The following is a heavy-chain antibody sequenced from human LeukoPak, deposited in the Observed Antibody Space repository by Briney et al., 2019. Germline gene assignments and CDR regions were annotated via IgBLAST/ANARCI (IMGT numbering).Heavy chain of an antibody. CDR3: ARLSGDQLRTVDY. V-gene: IGHV1-2*06. CDR1: GYTFTGYH. D-gene: IGHD2-21*02. J-gene: IGHJ4*02. Sequence: ASVKVSCKASGYTFTGYHIHWVRQAPGQGLEWMGRVNPNSGGTDYAQKFQDRVSMTRDTSINTAYMELSRLRSDDTAVFYCARLSGDQLRTVDYWGQGTLVTVSS. CDR2: VNPNSGGT.